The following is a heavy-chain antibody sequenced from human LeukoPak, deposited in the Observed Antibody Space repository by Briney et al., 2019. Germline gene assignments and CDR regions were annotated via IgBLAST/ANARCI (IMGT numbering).Heavy chain of an antibody. CDR3: AREGGAVWFGESAGLYYGMDV. V-gene: IGHV1-18*01. CDR2: ISAYNGNT. Sequence: GASVKVSCKASGYTFTSYGISWVRQAPGQGLEWMGWISAYNGNTNYAQKLQGRVTMTTDTSTSTAYMELRSLRSGDTAVYYCAREGGAVWFGESAGLYYGMDVWGQGTTVTVS. J-gene: IGHJ6*02. D-gene: IGHD3-10*01. CDR1: GYTFTSYG.